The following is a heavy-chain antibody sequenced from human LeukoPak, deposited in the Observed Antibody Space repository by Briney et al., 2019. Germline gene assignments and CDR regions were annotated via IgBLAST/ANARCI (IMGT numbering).Heavy chain of an antibody. CDR1: GFTFDSYG. CDR2: ISYDGIDK. J-gene: IGHJ4*02. Sequence: GGSLRLSCAASGFTFDSYGMHWVRQAPGKGLEWVAVISYDGIDKYYRDSVKGRFIISRDNSKNRLYLQMNSLRVEDTAVYYCAKDFVDYDSSGYLGYWGQGTLVTVSS. D-gene: IGHD3-22*01. CDR3: AKDFVDYDSSGYLGY. V-gene: IGHV3-30*18.